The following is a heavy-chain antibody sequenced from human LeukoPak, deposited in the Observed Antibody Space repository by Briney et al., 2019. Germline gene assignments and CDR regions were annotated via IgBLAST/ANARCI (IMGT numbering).Heavy chain of an antibody. V-gene: IGHV3-33*01. Sequence: PGSSLRLSCAASGFPFSGSGMHWVRQAPGKGLEWVAIVWYDGSNQYYADSVKGRFTISRDNSKNTVDLQMNSLRVEDTAVYYCARDGGYRSSWNRFDYWGQGTLVTVSS. CDR3: ARDGGYRSSWNRFDY. CDR1: GFPFSGSG. CDR2: VWYDGSNQ. J-gene: IGHJ4*02. D-gene: IGHD6-13*01.